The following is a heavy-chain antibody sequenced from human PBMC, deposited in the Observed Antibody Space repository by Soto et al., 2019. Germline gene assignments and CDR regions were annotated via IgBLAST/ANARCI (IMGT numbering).Heavy chain of an antibody. Sequence: PGGSVRLSCAASRFTLSSYGMHWDRQAPGKGLEWVAVISYDGSNKYYADSVKGRFTISRDNSKNTLYLQMNSLRAEDTAVYYCAKSLTPLQLLLDYYCCMDVCGQGPTRTVS. D-gene: IGHD1-1*01. CDR2: ISYDGSNK. J-gene: IGHJ6*02. CDR1: RFTLSSYG. V-gene: IGHV3-30*18. CDR3: AKSLTPLQLLLDYYCCMDV.